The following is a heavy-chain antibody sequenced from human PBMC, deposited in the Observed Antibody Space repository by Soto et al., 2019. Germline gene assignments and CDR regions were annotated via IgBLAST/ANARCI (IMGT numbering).Heavy chain of an antibody. CDR1: GFTFSSYG. V-gene: IGHV3-33*01. J-gene: IGHJ4*02. CDR3: ARTYYYGSGSYYTGGYFDY. Sequence: QVQLVESGGGVVQPGRSLRLSCAASGFTFSSYGMHWVRQAPGKGLEWVAVIWYDGSNKYYADSVKGRFTISRDNSKNTLYLQMTSLRAEDTAVYYCARTYYYGSGSYYTGGYFDYWGQGTLVTVSS. D-gene: IGHD3-10*01. CDR2: IWYDGSNK.